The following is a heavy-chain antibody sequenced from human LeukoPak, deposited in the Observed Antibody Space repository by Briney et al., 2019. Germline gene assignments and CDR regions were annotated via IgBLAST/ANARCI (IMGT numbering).Heavy chain of an antibody. CDR2: INPNSGDT. CDR1: GYTFTGYY. D-gene: IGHD3-10*01. V-gene: IGHV1-2*02. CDR3: ARDYYGSGSYPRGYFDS. Sequence: ASVKVSCKASGYTFTGYYMHWVRQAPGQGLEWMGWINPNSGDTNYAQNFQGRVTMTRDTSISTAYMDLSRLRSDDTAVYYCARDYYGSGSYPRGYFDSWGQGTLVTVSS. J-gene: IGHJ4*02.